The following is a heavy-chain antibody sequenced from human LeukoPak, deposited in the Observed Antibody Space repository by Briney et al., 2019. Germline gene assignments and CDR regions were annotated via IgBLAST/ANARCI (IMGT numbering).Heavy chain of an antibody. CDR2: ITITGSSP. D-gene: IGHD6-13*01. CDR3: AKSSSSWSYYFNY. CDR1: GFTFSGYA. J-gene: IGHJ4*02. V-gene: IGHV3-23*01. Sequence: GGSLRLSCAASGFTFSGYAVAWVRQAPGKGLEWVSSITITGSSPSYADSVKGRFTVSRDNSKYTLYLQMNSLRAEDTAVYFCAKSSSSWSYYFNYWGQGTLATVSS.